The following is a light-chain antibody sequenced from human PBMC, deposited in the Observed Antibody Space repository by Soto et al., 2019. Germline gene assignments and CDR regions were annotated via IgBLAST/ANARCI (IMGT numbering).Light chain of an antibody. Sequence: EIVLTQSPGTLSLSPGERATLSCRASQSVTINYLAWYQQKPGQAPRLLVYGASSRATGISDRFSGSGSGTDFTLTISSLEPEDFAVYYCQQRTRWPMTFGQGTRLEIK. CDR2: GAS. J-gene: IGKJ5*01. V-gene: IGKV3D-20*02. CDR3: QQRTRWPMT. CDR1: QSVTINY.